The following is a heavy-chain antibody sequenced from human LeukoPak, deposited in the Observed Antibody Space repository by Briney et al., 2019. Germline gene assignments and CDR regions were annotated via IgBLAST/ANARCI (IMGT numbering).Heavy chain of an antibody. CDR3: ARVDIVLMVYAIFDY. D-gene: IGHD2-8*01. J-gene: IGHJ4*02. V-gene: IGHV4-59*07. CDR2: IYYSGST. Sequence: SDTLSLTCTVSGGSISSYYWSWIRQPPGKGLEWIGYIYYSGSTNYNPSLKSRVTISVDTSKNQFSLKLSSVTAADTAVYYCARVDIVLMVYAIFDYWGQGTLVTVSS. CDR1: GGSISSYY.